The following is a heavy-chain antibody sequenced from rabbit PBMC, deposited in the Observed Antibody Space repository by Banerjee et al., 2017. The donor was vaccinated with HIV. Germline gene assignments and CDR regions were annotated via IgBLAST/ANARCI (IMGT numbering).Heavy chain of an antibody. CDR3: ARDRDGDAGYGSLAL. V-gene: IGHV1S40*01. Sequence: QSLEESGGGLVKPEGSLTLTCKASGFDLSSDYYMCWVRQAPGKGLQWIGYIYSGSGSTYYASWAKGRFTISKTSSTTVTLQMTSLTVADTATYFCARDRDGDAGYGSLALWGQGTLVTVS. CDR2: IYSGSGST. CDR1: GFDLSSDYY. D-gene: IGHD7-1*01. J-gene: IGHJ4*01.